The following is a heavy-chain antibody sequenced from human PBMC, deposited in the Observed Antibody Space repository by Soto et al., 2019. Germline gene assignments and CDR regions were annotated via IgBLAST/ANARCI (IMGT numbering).Heavy chain of an antibody. CDR2: INPLSGIS. Sequence: QVQLVQSGAEVKKPESSVKVSCKTSGGTFVRHVISWVRQAPGQGPEWMGKINPLSGISNYAQKFQDRVTFTADTDSSTAYMELSSLRSDDTAVSYCATPACAATWCSPSHNLDHWGQGTLVTVSS. CDR1: GGTFVRHV. CDR3: ATPACAATWCSPSHNLDH. V-gene: IGHV1-69*09. D-gene: IGHD2-2*01. J-gene: IGHJ4*02.